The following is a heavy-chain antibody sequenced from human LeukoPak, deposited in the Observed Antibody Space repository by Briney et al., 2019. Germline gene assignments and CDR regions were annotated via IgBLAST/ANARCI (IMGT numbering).Heavy chain of an antibody. D-gene: IGHD2-2*02. CDR1: GFTFSSYA. Sequence: GGSLRLSCAASGFTFSSYAMTWVRQAPGKGLEWVSVIYSGGSTYYADSVKGRFTISRDNSKNTLYLQMNSLRAEDTAVYYCAREGAYCSSTSCYRLYYYGMDVWGQGTTVTVSS. V-gene: IGHV3-66*02. CDR3: AREGAYCSSTSCYRLYYYGMDV. J-gene: IGHJ6*02. CDR2: IYSGGST.